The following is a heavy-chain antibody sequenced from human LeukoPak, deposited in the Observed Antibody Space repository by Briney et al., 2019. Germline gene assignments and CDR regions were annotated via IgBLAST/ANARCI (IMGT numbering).Heavy chain of an antibody. J-gene: IGHJ4*02. D-gene: IGHD3-9*01. CDR1: GFTFSSYG. V-gene: IGHV3-30*18. CDR2: ISYDGSNK. Sequence: GGSLRLSCAASGFTFSSYGMHWVRQAPGKGLEWVAVISYDGSNKYYADSVKGRFTISRDNSKNTLYLQMNSLRAEDTAVYYCAKESGTYYDILTGYSPFDYWGQGTLVTVSS. CDR3: AKESGTYYDILTGYSPFDY.